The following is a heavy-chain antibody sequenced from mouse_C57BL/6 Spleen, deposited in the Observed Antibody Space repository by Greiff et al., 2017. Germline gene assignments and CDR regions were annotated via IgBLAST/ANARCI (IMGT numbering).Heavy chain of an antibody. CDR3: VKEGTVGSDLYVDG. V-gene: IGHV7-4*01. CDR2: IRNEANGYTT. D-gene: IGHD1-1*01. Sequence: EVKLVESGGGLVQPGASLRLSCAASGFTFTDYYMSWVRQPPGKAPEWLGLIRNEANGYTTKYTASVKGRLTISRVNSQTILYLQMNTPMAEDSATYYCVKEGTVGSDLYVDGGGTGTTVTVAS. J-gene: IGHJ1*03. CDR1: GFTFTDYY.